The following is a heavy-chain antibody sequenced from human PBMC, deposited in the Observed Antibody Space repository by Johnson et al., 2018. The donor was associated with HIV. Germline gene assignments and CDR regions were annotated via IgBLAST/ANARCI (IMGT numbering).Heavy chain of an antibody. J-gene: IGHJ3*02. V-gene: IGHV3-30*02. D-gene: IGHD2-2*01. CDR1: GFTFKDYY. CDR2: IRYDGSDK. CDR3: ARRSITSDGFDI. Sequence: QMQLVESGGGVVQPGRSLRLSCAASGFTFKDYYMNWVRQAPGKGLEWVSFIRYDGSDKHYADSVKGRFTISRDNSKNTVYLQTNSLRAEDTAVYYCARRSITSDGFDIWGQGTMVTVSS.